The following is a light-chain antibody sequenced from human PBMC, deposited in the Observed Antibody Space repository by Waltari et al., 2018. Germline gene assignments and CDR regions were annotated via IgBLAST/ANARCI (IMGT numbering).Light chain of an antibody. CDR1: SSDIGRYDI. J-gene: IGLJ3*02. CDR2: DVS. Sequence: QSALSQPAAVSGSPGQSVTISCTGASSDIGRYDIVSWYQQHPGNAPKLVMSDVSKRPSGVSDRFSGSKSGDTASLTISGLQFEDEAEYYCCSYAGNYVWVFGGGTRLTVL. CDR3: CSYAGNYVWV. V-gene: IGLV2-23*02.